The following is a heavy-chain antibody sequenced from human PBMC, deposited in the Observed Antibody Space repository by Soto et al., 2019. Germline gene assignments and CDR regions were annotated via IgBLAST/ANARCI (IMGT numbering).Heavy chain of an antibody. J-gene: IGHJ5*02. CDR2: ISANSGHT. CDR1: GYTLTTSG. CDR3: GRIASRFGEIRP. Sequence: QVPLVQSGAEVKKPGASVRVSCKASGYTLTTSGVTWVRQAPGQGLEWMGWISANSGHTNYAQMFQGRVTMTTDTSTSTAYMELRSLRSDDTAVYYCGRIASRFGEIRPWGQGTLVTVSS. D-gene: IGHD3-10*01. V-gene: IGHV1-18*01.